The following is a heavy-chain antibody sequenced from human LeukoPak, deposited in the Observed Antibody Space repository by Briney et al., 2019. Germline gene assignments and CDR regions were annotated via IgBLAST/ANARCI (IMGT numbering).Heavy chain of an antibody. CDR3: ANSHL. J-gene: IGHJ4*02. CDR1: RFTFSSYG. CDR2: IRFDGSNK. Sequence: GGSLRLSCAASRFTFSSYGMHWVRQAPGKGLEWVSFIRFDGSNKYYAESVKGRFTISRNNSKNTLYLQMNCLRAEDTAVYYCANSHLWGQGTLVTVSS. V-gene: IGHV3-30*02.